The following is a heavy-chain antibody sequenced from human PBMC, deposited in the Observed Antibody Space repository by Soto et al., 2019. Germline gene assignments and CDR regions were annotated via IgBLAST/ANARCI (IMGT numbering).Heavy chain of an antibody. CDR3: ARAGGGYCSGGSCYHDAFDI. CDR2: IWYDGSNK. D-gene: IGHD2-15*01. CDR1: GFTFSSYG. V-gene: IGHV3-33*01. Sequence: SGGSLRLSCAASGFTFSSYGMHWVRQAPGKGLEWVAVIWYDGSNKYYADSVKGRFTISRDNSKNTLYLQMNSLRAEDTAVYYCARAGGGYCSGGSCYHDAFDIWGQGTMVTVSS. J-gene: IGHJ3*02.